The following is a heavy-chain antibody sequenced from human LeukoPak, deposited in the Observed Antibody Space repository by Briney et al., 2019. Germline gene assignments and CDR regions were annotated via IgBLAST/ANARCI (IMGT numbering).Heavy chain of an antibody. V-gene: IGHV1-69*04. CDR2: IIPILGIA. J-gene: IGHJ5*02. D-gene: IGHD2-21*02. CDR3: ARAGAYCGGDCHAPYNWFDP. CDR1: GGTFSSYA. Sequence: SVKVSCKASGGTFSSYAISWVRQAPGQGLEWMGRIIPILGIANYAQKFQGRVTITADKSTSTAYMELSSLRSEDTAVDYCARAGAYCGGDCHAPYNWFDPWGQGTLVTVSS.